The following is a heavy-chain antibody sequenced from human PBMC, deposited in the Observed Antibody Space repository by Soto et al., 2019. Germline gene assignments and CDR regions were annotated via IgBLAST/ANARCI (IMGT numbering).Heavy chain of an antibody. D-gene: IGHD3-22*01. CDR2: IIPIFGTA. V-gene: IGHV1-69*12. CDR1: GGTFSSYA. Sequence: QVQLVQSGAEVKKPGSSVKVSCKASGGTFSSYAISWVRQAPGQGLEWMGGIIPIFGTANYAQKFQGRVTITADESTSTDYMELSSLRSEDTAVYYCASYSSGSTSYYYGMDVWGQGTTVTVSS. J-gene: IGHJ6*02. CDR3: ASYSSGSTSYYYGMDV.